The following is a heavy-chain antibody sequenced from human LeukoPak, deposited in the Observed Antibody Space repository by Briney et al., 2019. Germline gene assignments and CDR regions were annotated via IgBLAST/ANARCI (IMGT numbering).Heavy chain of an antibody. CDR3: ARGPDTAMVFDY. D-gene: IGHD5-18*01. CDR1: GYNFTGYY. Sequence: ASVKVSCKASGYNFTGYYMHWVRQAPGQGLEWMGWISAYNGNTNYAQKLQGRVTMTTDTSTSTAYMELRSLRSDDTAVYYCARGPDTAMVFDYWGQGTLVTVSS. V-gene: IGHV1-18*04. CDR2: ISAYNGNT. J-gene: IGHJ4*02.